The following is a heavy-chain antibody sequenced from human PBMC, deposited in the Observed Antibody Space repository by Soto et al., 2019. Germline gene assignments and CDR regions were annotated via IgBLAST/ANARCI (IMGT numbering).Heavy chain of an antibody. CDR2: ICYSGST. CDR3: ARDRSSTHYYGMDV. CDR1: GGSISSGGYY. V-gene: IGHV4-31*03. J-gene: IGHJ6*02. Sequence: SETLSLTCTVSGGSISSGGYYWSWIRQHPGKGLEWIGYICYSGSTYYNPSLKSRVTISVDTSKNQFSLKLSSVTAADTAVYYCARDRSSTHYYGMDVWGQGTTVTVSS. D-gene: IGHD6-13*01.